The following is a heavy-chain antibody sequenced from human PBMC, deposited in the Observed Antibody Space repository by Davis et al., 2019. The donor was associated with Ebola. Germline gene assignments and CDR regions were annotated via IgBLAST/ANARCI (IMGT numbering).Heavy chain of an antibody. V-gene: IGHV3-15*07. D-gene: IGHD2-2*02. CDR1: GFTFSNAW. J-gene: IGHJ6*02. CDR3: ARNAQLTYCSSTSCYTGGTYYYYYGMDV. Sequence: GESLKISCAASGFTFSNAWMNWVRQAPGKGLEWVGRIKSKTDGGTTDYAAPVKGRFTISRDNSKNTLYLQMNSLRAEDTAVYYCARNAQLTYCSSTSCYTGGTYYYYYGMDVWGQGTTVTVSS. CDR2: IKSKTDGGTT.